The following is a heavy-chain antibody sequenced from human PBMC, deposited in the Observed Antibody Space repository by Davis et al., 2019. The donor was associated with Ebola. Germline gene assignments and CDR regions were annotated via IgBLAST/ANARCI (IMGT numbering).Heavy chain of an antibody. V-gene: IGHV4-4*02. D-gene: IGHD2-2*01. CDR3: ARGRWGVPAARWFDP. CDR1: GFTFSSYAM. Sequence: MPGGSLRLSCAASGFTFSSYAMSWVRQPPGKGLEWIGEISQSGSTNYNPSLKSRVTISVDKSKNQFSLKLSSVTAADTAVYYCARGRWGVPAARWFDPWGQGTLVTVSS. CDR2: ISQSGST. J-gene: IGHJ5*02.